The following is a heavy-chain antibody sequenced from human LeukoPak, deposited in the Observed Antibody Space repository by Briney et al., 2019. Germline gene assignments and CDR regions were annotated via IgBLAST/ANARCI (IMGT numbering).Heavy chain of an antibody. J-gene: IGHJ6*03. CDR2: ISSSSSYI. V-gene: IGHV3-21*01. Sequence: GGSLRLSCAASGFTFSSYSMNWVRQAPGKGLEWVSSISSSSSYIYYADSVKGRSTISRDNAKNSLYLQMNSLRAEDTAVYYCARSGDYLGDYYYYYYMDVWGKGTTVTVSS. CDR1: GFTFSSYS. CDR3: ARSGDYLGDYYYYYYMDV. D-gene: IGHD4-17*01.